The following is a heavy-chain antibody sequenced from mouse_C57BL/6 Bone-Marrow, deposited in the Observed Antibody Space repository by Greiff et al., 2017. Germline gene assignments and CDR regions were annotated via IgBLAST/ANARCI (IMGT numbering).Heavy chain of an antibody. D-gene: IGHD2-4*01. CDR1: GYTFTSYW. Sequence: QVQLQQPGAELVKPGASVKLSCKASGYTFTSYWMHWVKQRPGQGLEWIGMIHPNSGSTNYNEKFKSKATLTVDKSSSTAYMQLSSLTSEDSAVYYCALYDYDETPYAMDYWGQGTSVTVSS. J-gene: IGHJ4*01. CDR3: ALYDYDETPYAMDY. CDR2: IHPNSGST. V-gene: IGHV1-64*01.